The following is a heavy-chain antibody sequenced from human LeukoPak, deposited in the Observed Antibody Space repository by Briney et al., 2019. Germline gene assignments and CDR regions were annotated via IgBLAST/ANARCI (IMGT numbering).Heavy chain of an antibody. V-gene: IGHV4-61*02. CDR3: ARDRVSHWFDP. Sequence: PSQTLSLTCTVSGVSLSSGSYYWRWIRPPAGKGLEWIGRIYTSGSTNYNPSLKSQVTISVDTSKNQFSLKLSSVTAAGTAVYYCARDRVSHWFDPGGRGTLVTVSS. CDR1: GVSLSSGSYY. CDR2: IYTSGST. J-gene: IGHJ5*02. D-gene: IGHD5/OR15-5a*01.